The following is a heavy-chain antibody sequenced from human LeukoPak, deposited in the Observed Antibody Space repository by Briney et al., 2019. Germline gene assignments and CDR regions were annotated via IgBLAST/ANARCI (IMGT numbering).Heavy chain of an antibody. D-gene: IGHD3-22*01. CDR1: GGSISSYY. V-gene: IGHV4-4*07. J-gene: IGHJ4*02. CDR3: ARDRYDSSGYYYYDY. CDR2: IYTSGST. Sequence: SETLSLTCTVSGGSISSYYWSWIRQPAGKGLEWIGRIYTSGSTNYNPSPKSRVTMSVDTSKNQFSLKLSSVTAADTAVYYCARDRYDSSGYYYYDYWGQGTLVTVSS.